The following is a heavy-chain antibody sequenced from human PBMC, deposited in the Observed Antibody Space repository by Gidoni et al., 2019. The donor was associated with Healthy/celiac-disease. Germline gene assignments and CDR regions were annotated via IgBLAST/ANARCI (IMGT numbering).Heavy chain of an antibody. CDR2: IYHCGRT. Sequence: QVQLQESGPGLVKPSETLSLTCTVSGYSISSGYYWRWIRQPPGKGLEWIGSIYHCGRTYYNPSLKSRVTISVDTSKNQFSLKLSSVTAADTAVYYCARAANYYDSSGYYKGPSYFDYWGQGTLVTVSS. CDR3: ARAANYYDSSGYYKGPSYFDY. CDR1: GYSISSGYY. J-gene: IGHJ4*02. D-gene: IGHD3-22*01. V-gene: IGHV4-38-2*02.